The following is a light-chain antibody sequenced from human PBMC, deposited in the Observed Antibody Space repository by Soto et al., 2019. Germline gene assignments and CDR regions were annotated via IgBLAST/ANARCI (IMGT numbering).Light chain of an antibody. CDR1: SSNIGNNY. CDR2: DNN. J-gene: IGLJ2*01. Sequence: QSVLTQPPSVSAAPGKKVTISCSGSSSNIGNNYVSWYQQLPGTAPKLLIYDNNKRPSGIPDRFSGSKSGTSATLGITGLQTGDEADYYCGTWDSSLSAVVFGGGTKFTVL. V-gene: IGLV1-51*01. CDR3: GTWDSSLSAVV.